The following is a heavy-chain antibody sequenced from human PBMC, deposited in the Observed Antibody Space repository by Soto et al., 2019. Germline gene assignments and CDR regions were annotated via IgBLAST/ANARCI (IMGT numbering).Heavy chain of an antibody. J-gene: IGHJ5*02. V-gene: IGHV4-59*01. CDR1: GGSISSYY. CDR3: ARGAENTSGSYVEVYWFDP. Sequence: QVQLQESGPGLVKPSETLSLTCTVSGGSISSYYWSWIRQPPGKGLEWIGYIYYSGSTNYNPSHRSRCTISVDTSNNQFSLHLSSVTAAYTAVYYCARGAENTSGSYVEVYWFDPWGQGTLVTVSS. CDR2: IYYSGST. D-gene: IGHD1-26*01.